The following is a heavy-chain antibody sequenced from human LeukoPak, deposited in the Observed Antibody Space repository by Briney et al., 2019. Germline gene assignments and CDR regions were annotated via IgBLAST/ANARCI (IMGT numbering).Heavy chain of an antibody. CDR2: IYYSGST. V-gene: IGHV4-39*07. Sequence: SETLSLTCAVSGGSLISTTYYWGWIRQPPGKGLEWIGSIYYSGSTYYNPSLKSRVTVSVDMSKNQFSLQLSSVTAEDTAVYYCARAPRTGAWDMITFGGVIVHGDAFDFWGQGTMVTVSS. D-gene: IGHD3-16*02. J-gene: IGHJ3*01. CDR3: ARAPRTGAWDMITFGGVIVHGDAFDF. CDR1: GGSLISTTYY.